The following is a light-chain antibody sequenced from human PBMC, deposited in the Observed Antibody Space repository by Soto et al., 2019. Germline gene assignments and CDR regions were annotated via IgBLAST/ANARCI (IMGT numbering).Light chain of an antibody. J-gene: IGKJ2*01. V-gene: IGKV1-5*03. Sequence: DIQMTQSPSTLSGSVGDRVTITCRSSQTISSWLAWYQQKPGKAPKLLIYKASTLKSGVPSRFSGSGSGTEFTLTIRSLQPEDFATYYCQQYNSYSSYTFGQGTTGDIK. CDR3: QQYNSYSSYT. CDR1: QTISSW. CDR2: KAS.